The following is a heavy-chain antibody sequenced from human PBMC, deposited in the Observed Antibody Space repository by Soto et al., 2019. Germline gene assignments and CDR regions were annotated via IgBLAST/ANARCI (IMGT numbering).Heavy chain of an antibody. V-gene: IGHV3-9*01. CDR1: GFTFDDYA. D-gene: IGHD6-13*01. CDR3: AKDKGIALNLFDY. CDR2: ISWNSGRI. J-gene: IGHJ4*02. Sequence: EVQLVESGGGLVQPGRSLRLSCAASGFTFDDYAMHWVRQAPGKGLEWVSGISWNSGRIGYADSVKGRFTISRDNAKNSLYLQMNSLRAKDTALYYCAKDKGIALNLFDYWGQGTLVTVSS.